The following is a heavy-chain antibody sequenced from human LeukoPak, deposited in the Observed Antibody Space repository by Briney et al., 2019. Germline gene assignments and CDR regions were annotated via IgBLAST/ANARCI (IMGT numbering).Heavy chain of an antibody. J-gene: IGHJ6*03. Sequence: GVSLRLSCAASGFIFSGHGMHWVRQAPGKRLEWVAFIRYDGSDKYYADSVKGRFTISRDDSENTLYLQMSSLRPEDTAVYYCAKDSYYCSDNCPQYYYYMDAWGKGTTVTVSS. D-gene: IGHD2-15*01. CDR3: AKDSYYCSDNCPQYYYYMDA. V-gene: IGHV3-30*02. CDR2: IRYDGSDK. CDR1: GFIFSGHG.